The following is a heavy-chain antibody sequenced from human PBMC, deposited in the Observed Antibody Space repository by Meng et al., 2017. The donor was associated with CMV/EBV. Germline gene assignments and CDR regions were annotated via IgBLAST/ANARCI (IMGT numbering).Heavy chain of an antibody. V-gene: IGHV4-34*01. CDR3: ARVWDSGWDY. CDR1: GGSFSGYY. Sequence: QVQLHQWGAGLLKPSETLSLTCAVYGGSFSGYYWSWIRQPPGKGLEWIGEINHSGSTNYNPSLKSRVTISVDTSKNQFSLKLSSVTAADTAVYYCARVWDSGWDYWGQGTLVTVSS. J-gene: IGHJ4*02. D-gene: IGHD3-22*01. CDR2: INHSGST.